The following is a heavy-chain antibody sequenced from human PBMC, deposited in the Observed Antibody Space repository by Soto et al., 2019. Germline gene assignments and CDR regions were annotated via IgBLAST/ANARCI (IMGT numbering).Heavy chain of an antibody. CDR3: ARKVGKKDYDFWSGYYTGIYWFDP. D-gene: IGHD3-3*01. CDR1: GYTFTSYG. Sequence: GASVKVSCKASGYTFTSYGISWVRQAPGQGLEWMGWISAYNGNTNYAQKLQGRVTTTTDTSTSTAYMELRSLRSDDTAVYYCARKVGKKDYDFWSGYYTGIYWFDPWGQGTLVTVSS. V-gene: IGHV1-18*04. CDR2: ISAYNGNT. J-gene: IGHJ5*02.